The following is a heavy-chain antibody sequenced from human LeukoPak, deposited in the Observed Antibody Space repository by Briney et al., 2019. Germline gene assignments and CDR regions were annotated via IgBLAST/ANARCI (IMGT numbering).Heavy chain of an antibody. V-gene: IGHV4-34*01. D-gene: IGHD2-15*01. CDR1: GGSFSGYY. Sequence: KSSETLSLTCAVYGGSFSGYYWSWIRQPPGKGLEWIGEINHSGSTNYNPSLKSRVTISVDTSKNQFSLKLSSVTAADTAVYYCARGFRWWLEDYWGQGTLVTVSS. J-gene: IGHJ4*02. CDR3: ARGFRWWLEDY. CDR2: INHSGST.